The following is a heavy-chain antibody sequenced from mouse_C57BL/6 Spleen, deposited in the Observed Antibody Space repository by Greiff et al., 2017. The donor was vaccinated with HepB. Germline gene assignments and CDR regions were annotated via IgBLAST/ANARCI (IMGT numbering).Heavy chain of an antibody. V-gene: IGHV1-76*01. J-gene: IGHJ2*01. CDR1: GYTFTDYY. CDR3: ARNGPITTVVAPSYYFDY. D-gene: IGHD1-1*01. CDR2: IYPGSGNT. Sequence: VQLQQSGAELVRPGASVKLSCKASGYTFTDYYINWVKQRPGQGLEWIARIYPGSGNTYYNETFKGKATLTAEKSSSTAYMQLSSLTSEDSAVYCCARNGPITTVVAPSYYFDYWGQGTTLTVSS.